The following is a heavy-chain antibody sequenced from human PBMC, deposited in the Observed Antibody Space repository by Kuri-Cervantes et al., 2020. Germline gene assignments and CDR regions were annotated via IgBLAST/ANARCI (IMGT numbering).Heavy chain of an antibody. CDR2: IWYDGSNK. Sequence: GESLKISCAASGFTFSSYGMHWVRQTPGKGLEWVAVIWYDGSNKYYADSVKGRFTISRDNSKNTLYLQMNSLRAEDTAVYYCARDSAGVLNWGQGTLVTVSS. CDR3: ARDSAGVLN. CDR1: GFTFSSYG. V-gene: IGHV3-33*01. J-gene: IGHJ4*02. D-gene: IGHD6-13*01.